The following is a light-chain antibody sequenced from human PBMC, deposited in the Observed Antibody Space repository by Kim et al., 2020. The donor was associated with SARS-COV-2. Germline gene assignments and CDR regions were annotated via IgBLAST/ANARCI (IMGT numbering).Light chain of an antibody. J-gene: IGKJ1*01. CDR2: AAS. V-gene: IGKV1-27*01. CDR3: LGYNSAPRT. CDR1: QGFNYD. Sequence: DIRMTQSPSSLSASVGDRVTITCRASQGFNYDLAWYQQKPGKVPKLLIYAASTLQSGVPSRFSGSGSGTDYTLTISSLQPEDVATYYCLGYNSAPRTFGQGTKVDIK.